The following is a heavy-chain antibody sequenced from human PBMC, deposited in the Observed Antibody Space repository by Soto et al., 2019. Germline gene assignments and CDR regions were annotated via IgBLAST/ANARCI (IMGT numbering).Heavy chain of an antibody. CDR3: ARHASGWPRGYFDY. J-gene: IGHJ4*02. V-gene: IGHV4-39*01. D-gene: IGHD6-19*01. CDR2: IYYSGST. CDR1: GGSISSGGYY. Sequence: SETLSLTCTVSGGSISSGGYYWGWIRQPPGKGLEWIGSIYYSGSTYYNPSLKSRVTISVDTSKNQFSLKLSSVTAADTAVYYCARHASGWPRGYFDYWGQGTLVTVSS.